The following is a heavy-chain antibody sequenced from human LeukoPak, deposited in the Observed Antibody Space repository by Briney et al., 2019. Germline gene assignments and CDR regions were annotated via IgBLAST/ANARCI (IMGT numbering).Heavy chain of an antibody. CDR2: ISGGGGST. Sequence: GGSLRLSCAASGFTFRNYDMTWVRQAPGKGLEWVSGISGGGGSTYYADSVKGRFTISRDNSKNTLYLQMNSLRAEDTAVYYCAKSSSWIFDYWGQGTLVTVSS. CDR3: AKSSSWIFDY. D-gene: IGHD6-13*01. J-gene: IGHJ4*02. CDR1: GFTFRNYD. V-gene: IGHV3-23*01.